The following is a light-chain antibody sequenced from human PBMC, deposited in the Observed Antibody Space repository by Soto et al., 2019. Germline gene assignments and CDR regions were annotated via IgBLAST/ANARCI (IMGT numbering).Light chain of an antibody. J-gene: IGKJ1*01. CDR1: QSLLHSNGYNC. V-gene: IGKV2-28*01. CDR2: LGS. CDR3: MQALQTPPT. Sequence: DIVMTQSPLSLPVTPGEPASISCRSSQSLLHSNGYNCLDWYLQKPGQSPQLLIYLGSNRASGVPDRFSGSGSGTDFTLKISRVEAEDVGVYYCMQALQTPPTFGQGTKVDIK.